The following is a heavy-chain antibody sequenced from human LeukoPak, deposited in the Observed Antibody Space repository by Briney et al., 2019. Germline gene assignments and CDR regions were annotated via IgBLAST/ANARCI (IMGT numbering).Heavy chain of an antibody. CDR1: GFTFSDYY. Sequence: GGSLRLSCAASGFTFSDYYMSWIRQAPGKGLEWVSYISSSGSTIYYADSVKGRFTISRDNAKNSLYLQMNSLRAEDTAVYYCASVAAAGRYYYYYYMDVWGKGTTVTVSS. CDR3: ASVAAAGRYYYYYYMDV. D-gene: IGHD6-13*01. J-gene: IGHJ6*03. V-gene: IGHV3-11*04. CDR2: ISSSGSTI.